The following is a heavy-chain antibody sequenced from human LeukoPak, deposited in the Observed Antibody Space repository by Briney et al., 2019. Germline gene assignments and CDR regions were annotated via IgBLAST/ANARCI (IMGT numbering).Heavy chain of an antibody. Sequence: PGRSLRLSCAASGFTFSSYAMHWVRQAPGKGLEWVAVISYDGSNKYYADSVKGRFTISGDNSKNTLYLQMNSLRAEDTAVYYCASWHSGSLPDAFDIWGQGTMVTVSS. CDR3: ASWHSGSLPDAFDI. V-gene: IGHV3-30*01. CDR2: ISYDGSNK. CDR1: GFTFSSYA. D-gene: IGHD1-26*01. J-gene: IGHJ3*02.